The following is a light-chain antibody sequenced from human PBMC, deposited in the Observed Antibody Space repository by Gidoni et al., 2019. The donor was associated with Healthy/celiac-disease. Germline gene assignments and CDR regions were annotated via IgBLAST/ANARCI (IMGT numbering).Light chain of an antibody. Sequence: DIQMTQSPSSLSASVGERVTITCPASQDISNYLNWYQQKPGKAPNLLIYDASNLETGVPSRFSGSGSGTDFTFTISILQPEDIATSYCQQYDNLPPALTFGGGTKVEIK. J-gene: IGKJ4*01. CDR1: QDISNY. V-gene: IGKV1-33*01. CDR3: QQYDNLPPALT. CDR2: DAS.